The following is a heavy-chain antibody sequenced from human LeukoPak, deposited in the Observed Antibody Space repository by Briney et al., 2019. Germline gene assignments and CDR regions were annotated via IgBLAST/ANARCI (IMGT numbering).Heavy chain of an antibody. CDR3: AKDRATVAVHDFDK. CDR2: ISSGGSYI. D-gene: IGHD4-23*01. CDR1: GYTFSIYA. J-gene: IGHJ4*02. Sequence: GGSLRLSCAASGYTFSIYAMRWVRQAPGKGLEWVSTISSGGSYIFYAESVKGRFTISRDNSKNTLYVQMNSLRAEDTAIYYRAKDRATVAVHDFDKWGQGTLVTVSS. V-gene: IGHV3-23*01.